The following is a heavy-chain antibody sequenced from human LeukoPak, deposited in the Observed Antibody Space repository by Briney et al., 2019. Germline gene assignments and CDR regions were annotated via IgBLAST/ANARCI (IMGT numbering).Heavy chain of an antibody. V-gene: IGHV4-31*03. CDR2: IYYSGST. D-gene: IGHD2-8*01. CDR3: ARHNARDWFDH. J-gene: IGHJ5*02. CDR1: GGSISGGAYH. Sequence: SETLSLTCTVSGGSISGGAYHWSWGRQHPGRGLEWLGYIYYSGSTYYNPSLTSRIIISLDTSKNQFSLKLSSVTAADTAMYYCARHNARDWFDHWGQGTLVTVSS.